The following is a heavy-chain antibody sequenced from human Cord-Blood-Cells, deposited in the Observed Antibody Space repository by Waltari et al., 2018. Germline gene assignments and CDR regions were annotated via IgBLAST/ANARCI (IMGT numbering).Heavy chain of an antibody. Sequence: EVQLVESGGGLIQPGGSLRLSCAASGFTVSSNYMSWVRQAPGKGQEWVSIIYSGSSTYYADSGKARFTISRDNSKTTLYLQMNSLRAEDTAVYYCARDRGPAVYCYFDLWGRGTLVTVSS. CDR3: ARDRGPAVYCYFDL. J-gene: IGHJ2*01. CDR1: GFTVSSNY. CDR2: IYSGSST. D-gene: IGHD2-2*01. V-gene: IGHV3-53*01.